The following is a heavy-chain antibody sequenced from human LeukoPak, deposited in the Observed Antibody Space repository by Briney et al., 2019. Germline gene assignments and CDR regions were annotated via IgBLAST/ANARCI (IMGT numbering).Heavy chain of an antibody. CDR3: AREAAAGTIWYYYYMDV. D-gene: IGHD6-13*01. CDR1: GGSISSYY. V-gene: IGHV4-4*07. J-gene: IGHJ6*03. CDR2: IYTSGST. Sequence: SETLSLTCTVSGGSISSYYWSWIRQPAGKGLEWIGRIYTSGSTNYNPSLKSRVTISVDTSKNQFSLKLSSVTAADTAVYYCAREAAAGTIWYYYYMDVWGKGTTVTASS.